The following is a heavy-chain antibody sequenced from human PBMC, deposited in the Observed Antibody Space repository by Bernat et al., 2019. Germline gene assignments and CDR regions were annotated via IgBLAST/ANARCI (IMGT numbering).Heavy chain of an antibody. J-gene: IGHJ4*02. D-gene: IGHD4/OR15-4a*01. CDR2: IHYSGST. Sequence: QLQLQESGPGLVKPSETLSLTCSVSGDSISQSDYYWGWIRQPPGKGLEWIGNIHYSGSTYYNPSLKSRITISIDTSTNQFSLKLNSVTAADTAVYYCTRRREYFGAWTWCQGTLVTVSS. V-gene: IGHV4-39*01. CDR1: GDSISQSDYY. CDR3: TRRREYFGAWT.